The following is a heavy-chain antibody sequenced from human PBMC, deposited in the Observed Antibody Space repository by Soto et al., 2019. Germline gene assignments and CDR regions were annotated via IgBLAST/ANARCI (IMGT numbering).Heavy chain of an antibody. V-gene: IGHV4-34*01. Sequence: LSLTCAVYGGSFSGYYWSWIRQPPGKGLEWIGEINHSGSTNYNPSLKSRVTISVDTSKNQFSLKLSSVTAADTAVYYCASRRLVGDYYYYGMDVWGQGTTVTVSS. CDR1: GGSFSGYY. CDR2: INHSGST. J-gene: IGHJ6*02. CDR3: ASRRLVGDYYYYGMDV. D-gene: IGHD6-19*01.